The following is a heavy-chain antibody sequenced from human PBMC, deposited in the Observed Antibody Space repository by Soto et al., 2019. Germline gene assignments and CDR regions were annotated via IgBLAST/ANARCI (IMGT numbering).Heavy chain of an antibody. D-gene: IGHD2-2*01. CDR3: ARACSSNSCYDVFDY. CDR1: GGSISSYY. Sequence: PSETLSLTCTVSGGSISSYYWSWIRQPAGKGLEWIGRIYTSGSTNYNPSLKSRVTMSVDTSKNQFSLKLSSVTAADTAVYYCARACSSNSCYDVFDYWGHGTRVTVSS. CDR2: IYTSGST. V-gene: IGHV4-4*07. J-gene: IGHJ4*03.